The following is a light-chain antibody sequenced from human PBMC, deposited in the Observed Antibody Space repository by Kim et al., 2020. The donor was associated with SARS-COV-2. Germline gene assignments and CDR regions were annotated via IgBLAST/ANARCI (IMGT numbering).Light chain of an antibody. J-gene: IGLJ2*01. CDR1: SLRSYY. Sequence: VALGQPFRITCQGDSLRSYYATWYQQKPRQAPVLVIYGRNNRPSGIPDRFSGSASGNTASLTISGAQAEDDADFYCQSRDSGGNVVFGGGTQLTVL. CDR2: GRN. V-gene: IGLV3-19*01. CDR3: QSRDSGGNVV.